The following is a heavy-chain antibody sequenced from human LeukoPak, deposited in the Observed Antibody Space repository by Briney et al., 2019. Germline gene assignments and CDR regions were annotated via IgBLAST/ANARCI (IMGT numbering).Heavy chain of an antibody. Sequence: GGSLRLSCAASGFTFTNYWMTWIRQAPGKGPEWVANIRQDGSETNYVDSVRGRFTIARDNTKNSLYLQMTSLRGEDTAVYYCASRAGKPGNTPWCFDYWGQGALVTVSS. CDR1: GFTFTNYW. D-gene: IGHD1-7*01. V-gene: IGHV3-7*01. CDR3: ASRAGKPGNTPWCFDY. J-gene: IGHJ4*02. CDR2: IRQDGSET.